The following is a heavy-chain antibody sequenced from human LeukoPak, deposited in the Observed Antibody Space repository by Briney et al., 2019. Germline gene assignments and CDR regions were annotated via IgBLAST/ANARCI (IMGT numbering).Heavy chain of an antibody. J-gene: IGHJ4*02. Sequence: GSSVNVSCKASGRTFSSYAISWVRQAPGHGLDWMGRIIPILDIANDAQKFQGRVTITADKSTSTAYMELSSLRSEDTAVYYCARDPAATAGVAAAGSYYFDYWGQGTLVTVSS. CDR1: GRTFSSYA. D-gene: IGHD6-13*01. CDR3: ARDPAATAGVAAAGSYYFDY. V-gene: IGHV1-69*04. CDR2: IIPILDIA.